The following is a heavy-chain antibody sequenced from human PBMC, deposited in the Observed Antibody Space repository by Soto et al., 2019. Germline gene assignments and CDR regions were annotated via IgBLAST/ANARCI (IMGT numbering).Heavy chain of an antibody. V-gene: IGHV3-23*01. CDR3: VKGAWLDY. D-gene: IGHD6-19*01. CDR1: GFRFDGHA. CDR2: ISGRDDSA. Sequence: GGSLRLSCVASGFRFDGHAMHWVRQTPGKGLEWVSVISGRDDSANYADSVKGRFTISKDKSSNTLYLQMNNLRAEDTAVYYCVKGAWLDYWGQGTLVTVSS. J-gene: IGHJ4*02.